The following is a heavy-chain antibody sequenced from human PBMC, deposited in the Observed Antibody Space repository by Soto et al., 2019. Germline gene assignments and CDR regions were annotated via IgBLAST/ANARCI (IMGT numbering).Heavy chain of an antibody. V-gene: IGHV3-23*01. CDR1: GFTFSSSA. CDR3: AKCSVGTVRSSGWCNWFDP. D-gene: IGHD6-19*01. J-gene: IGHJ5*02. CDR2: IRVGGGDT. Sequence: EVGLLESGGGLAQPGGSLRLSCAASGFTFSSSAMNWVRQAPGKGLEWVSSIRVGGGDTFYADSVRGRFTVSRDISRNTLYLQMNSLRAEDTAIYYCAKCSVGTVRSSGWCNWFDPWGQGTLVTVSS.